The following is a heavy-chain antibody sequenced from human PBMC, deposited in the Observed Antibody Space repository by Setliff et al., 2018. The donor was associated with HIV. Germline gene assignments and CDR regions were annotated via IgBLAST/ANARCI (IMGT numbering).Heavy chain of an antibody. Sequence: SFPSSFSPFTRYGISWVRQAPGQGLEWMGWISAYNGKTNYAQKLQGRVTMTKDTSTSTAYMELRSLRSDYTAVSYCSRGAAAVSRYYYYVYYIDVWGKGTTVTVSS. CDR2: ISAYNGKT. V-gene: IGHV1-18*01. D-gene: IGHD6-13*01. CDR3: SRGAAAVSRYYYYVYYIDV. CDR1: FSPFTRYG. J-gene: IGHJ6*03.